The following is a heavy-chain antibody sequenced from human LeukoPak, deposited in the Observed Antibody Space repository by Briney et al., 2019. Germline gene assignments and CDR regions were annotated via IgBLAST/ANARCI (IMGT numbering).Heavy chain of an antibody. D-gene: IGHD1-26*01. CDR2: IRYDGSNK. CDR3: ASIFRGALGATDAFDI. CDR1: GFTFSSYG. J-gene: IGHJ3*02. V-gene: IGHV3-30*02. Sequence: PGGSLRLSCAASGFTFSSYGMHWVRQAPGKGLEWVAFIRYDGSNKYYADSVKGRFTISRDNSKNTLYLQMNSLRAEDTAVYYCASIFRGALGATDAFDIWGQGTMVTVSS.